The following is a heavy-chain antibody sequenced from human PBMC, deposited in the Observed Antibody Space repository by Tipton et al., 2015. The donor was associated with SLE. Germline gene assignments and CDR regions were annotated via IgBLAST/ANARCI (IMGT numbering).Heavy chain of an antibody. CDR3: ARDYYDSRGYTLFDY. V-gene: IGHV4-39*07. Sequence: TLSLTCTVSGGSLTSTNFYWGWIRQPPGKGLEWIGTFYYSGNTYFNPSLKSRVTISVDTSKNQFSLRLSSVTAADTAMYYCARDYYDSRGYTLFDYWGQGALVTVSS. CDR2: FYYSGNT. J-gene: IGHJ4*02. D-gene: IGHD3-22*01. CDR1: GGSLTSTNFY.